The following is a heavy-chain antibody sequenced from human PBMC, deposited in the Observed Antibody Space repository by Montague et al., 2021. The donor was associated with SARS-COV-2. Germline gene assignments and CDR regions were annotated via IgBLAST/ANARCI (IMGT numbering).Heavy chain of an antibody. Sequence: SETLSLTCAVYGGSFSDYHWSWIRQPPGKGLEWIGSIYYSGSTYYNPSLKSRVTISVDTSKNQFSLKLSSVTAADTAVYYCARHERQWLRLYPYYFDYWGQGTLVTVSS. CDR2: IYYSGST. CDR1: GGSFSDYH. CDR3: ARHERQWLRLYPYYFDY. V-gene: IGHV4-34*01. J-gene: IGHJ4*02. D-gene: IGHD5-12*01.